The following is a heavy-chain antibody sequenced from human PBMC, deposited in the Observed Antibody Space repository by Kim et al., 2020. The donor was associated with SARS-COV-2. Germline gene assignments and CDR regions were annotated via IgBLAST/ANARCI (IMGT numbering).Heavy chain of an antibody. D-gene: IGHD2-2*01. CDR1: GGSISSGGYY. V-gene: IGHV4-31*03. J-gene: IGHJ6*02. CDR2: IYYSGST. Sequence: TLSLTCTVSGGSISSGGYYWSWIRQHPGKGLEWIGYIYYSGSTYYNPSLKSRVTISVDTSKNQFSLKLSSVTAADTAVYYCARYIYCSSTSCYPGALYGMDVWGQGTTVTVSS. CDR3: ARYIYCSSTSCYPGALYGMDV.